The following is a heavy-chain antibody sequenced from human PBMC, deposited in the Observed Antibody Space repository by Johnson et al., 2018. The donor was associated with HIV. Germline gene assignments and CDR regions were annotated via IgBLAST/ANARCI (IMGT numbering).Heavy chain of an antibody. CDR3: AKDLPGTSRQEAFDI. CDR1: RFTFSDYY. Sequence: QMQLVESGGGLVKPGGSLRLSCAASRFTFSDYYMSWIRQTPGKGLEWVSVISYDGSNKYYADSVKGRFTISRDNSKNTLYLQMNSLRPEDTAFYYCAKDLPGTSRQEAFDIWGQGTMVTVSS. V-gene: IGHV3-30*18. J-gene: IGHJ3*02. CDR2: ISYDGSNK. D-gene: IGHD2-2*01.